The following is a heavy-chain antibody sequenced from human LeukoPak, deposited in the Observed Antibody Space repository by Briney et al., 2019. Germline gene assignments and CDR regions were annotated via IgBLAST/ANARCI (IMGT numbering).Heavy chain of an antibody. CDR3: ARLSIAAHLDY. Sequence: PGGSLRLSCAASGFTVSSNYLSWVRQAPGKGLEWVSVIYSGGTTYYADSVKGRFTISRDNSKNTLYLQMNSLRAEDTAVYYYARLSIAAHLDYWGQGTLVTVSS. D-gene: IGHD6-6*01. J-gene: IGHJ4*02. CDR2: IYSGGTT. CDR1: GFTVSSNY. V-gene: IGHV3-53*01.